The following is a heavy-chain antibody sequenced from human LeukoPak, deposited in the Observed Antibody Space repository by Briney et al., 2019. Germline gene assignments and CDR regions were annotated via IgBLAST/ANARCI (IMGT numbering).Heavy chain of an antibody. CDR3: ARIDPYDFWSGYGTGFDY. CDR2: IYYSGST. V-gene: IGHV4-59*01. J-gene: IGHJ4*02. D-gene: IGHD3-3*01. CDR1: GGSISSYY. Sequence: PSETLSLTCTVSGGSISSYYWSWIRQPPGKGLEWIGYIYYSGSTNYNTSLKSRVTISVDTSKNQFSLKLSSVTAADTAVYYCARIDPYDFWSGYGTGFDYWGQGTLVTVSS.